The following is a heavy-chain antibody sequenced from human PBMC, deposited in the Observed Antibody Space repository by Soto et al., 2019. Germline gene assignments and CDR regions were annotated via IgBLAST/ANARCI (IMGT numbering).Heavy chain of an antibody. Sequence: GASVKVSCKASGYTFSNYGIHWVRQAPGQRLEWMGLINAGNGNTKYSQKFQGRVTLTRDTSASIAYMELSSLRSEDTAVYYCARGGSLYWYFDLWGRGTLVTVSS. CDR1: GYTFSNYG. J-gene: IGHJ2*01. V-gene: IGHV1-3*01. CDR2: INAGNGNT. CDR3: ARGGSLYWYFDL. D-gene: IGHD1-26*01.